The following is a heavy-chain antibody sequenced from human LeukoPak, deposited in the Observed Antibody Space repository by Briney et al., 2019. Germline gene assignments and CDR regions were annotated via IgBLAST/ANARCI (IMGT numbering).Heavy chain of an antibody. CDR1: GFIVSSNY. V-gene: IGHV3-53*01. D-gene: IGHD3-10*01. Sequence: GGSLRLSCAASGFIVSSNYMSWVRQAPGKGLEWVSVIYSGGSTYYADSVKGRFTISRDNSKNTLYLQMNSLRAEDTAVYYCARDTTGSEQVSWGQGTLVTVSS. CDR3: ARDTTGSEQVS. J-gene: IGHJ5*02. CDR2: IYSGGST.